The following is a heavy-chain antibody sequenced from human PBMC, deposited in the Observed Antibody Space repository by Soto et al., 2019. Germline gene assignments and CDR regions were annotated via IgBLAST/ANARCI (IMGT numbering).Heavy chain of an antibody. Sequence: QVQLQQWGAGLLKPSDTLSLTCAVSGGSFSAYHWTWIRQPPGRGLEWIGEIDHSGSTNYNPSLEGRVTMSIDTAKNRFSLNVTSVTAADTAVYYCVRGLRYSGMDVWGQGTTVTVS. D-gene: IGHD2-15*01. CDR3: VRGLRYSGMDV. CDR2: IDHSGST. CDR1: GGSFSAYH. J-gene: IGHJ6*02. V-gene: IGHV4-34*01.